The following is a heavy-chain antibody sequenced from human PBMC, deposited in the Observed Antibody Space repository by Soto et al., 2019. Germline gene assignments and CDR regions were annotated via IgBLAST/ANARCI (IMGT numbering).Heavy chain of an antibody. D-gene: IGHD3-3*01. V-gene: IGHV3-11*01. CDR2: ISSSGSTI. J-gene: IGHJ6*02. Sequence: GGSLRLSCAASGFTSSDYYMSWIRQAPGKGLEWVSYISSSGSTIYYADSVKGRFTISRDNAKNSLYLQMNSLRAEDTAVYYCAGYVLRFLEWSRYGMDVWGQGTTVTSP. CDR1: GFTSSDYY. CDR3: AGYVLRFLEWSRYGMDV.